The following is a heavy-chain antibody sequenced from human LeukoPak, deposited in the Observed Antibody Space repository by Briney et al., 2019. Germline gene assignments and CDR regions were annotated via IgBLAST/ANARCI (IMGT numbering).Heavy chain of an antibody. CDR1: GFTFSSYA. J-gene: IGHJ4*02. Sequence: PGGSLRLSCAASGFTFSSYAMSWVRQAPGKGLEWVSAISGSGGSTYYADSVKGRFTISRDNSKNTLYLQMNSLRAEDTAVYYCAKDRDPTAMVTLYYFDYWGQGTLVTVSS. CDR2: ISGSGGST. V-gene: IGHV3-23*01. CDR3: AKDRDPTAMVTLYYFDY. D-gene: IGHD5-18*01.